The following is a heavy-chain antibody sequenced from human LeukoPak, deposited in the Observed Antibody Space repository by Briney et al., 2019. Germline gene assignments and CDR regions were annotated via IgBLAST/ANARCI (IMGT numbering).Heavy chain of an antibody. D-gene: IGHD3-22*01. V-gene: IGHV4-4*02. CDR3: ARDTDYYDSSGYYHNWFDP. CDR2: IYHSGSP. Sequence: PSETLSLTCAVSGGSISSNNWWGWVRQPPGKGLEWIGEIYHSGSPNYNPSLKSRVTISVDKSRNHFSLNLSSVTAADTAVYYCARDTDYYDSSGYYHNWFDPWGQGTLVTVSS. J-gene: IGHJ5*02. CDR1: GGSISSNNW.